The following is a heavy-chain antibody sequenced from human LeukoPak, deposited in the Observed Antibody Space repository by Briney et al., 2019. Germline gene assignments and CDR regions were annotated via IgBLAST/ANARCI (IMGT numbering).Heavy chain of an antibody. CDR2: ISSSGSTI. CDR1: GFTFSDYY. D-gene: IGHD1-26*01. V-gene: IGHV3-11*01. Sequence: GGSLRLSCAASGFTFSDYYMSWIRQAPGKGLEWVSYISSSGSTIYYADSVKGRFTISRDNAKNSLYLQMNSLRAEDTAEYYCARDDGVGATIPDYWGQGTRVTVSS. CDR3: ARDDGVGATIPDY. J-gene: IGHJ4*02.